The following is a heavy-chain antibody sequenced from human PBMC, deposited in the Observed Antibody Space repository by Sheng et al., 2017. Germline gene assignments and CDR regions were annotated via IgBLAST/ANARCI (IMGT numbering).Heavy chain of an antibody. CDR3: ARGLARLGGLDY. J-gene: IGHJ4*02. CDR1: GFTFSSYA. Sequence: QVQLVESGGGVVQPGRSLRLSCAASGFTFSSYAMHWVRQAPGKGLEWVAVISYDGSNKYYADSVKGRFTISRDNSKNTLYLQMNSLRAEDTAVYYCARGLARLGGLDYWGQGTLVTVSS. CDR2: ISYDGSNK. D-gene: IGHD3-3*01. V-gene: IGHV3-30-3*01.